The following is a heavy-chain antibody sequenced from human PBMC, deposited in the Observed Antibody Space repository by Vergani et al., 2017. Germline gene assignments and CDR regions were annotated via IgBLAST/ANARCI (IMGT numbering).Heavy chain of an antibody. Sequence: EVQLVESGGGLVKPGGSLRLSCAASGFTFSSYSMNWVRQASGKGLEWVSSISSSSSYIYYADSVKGRFTISRDNAKNSLYLQMNSLRAEDTAVYYCARDLKIAAAGTGYYYYYGMDVWGQGTTVTVSS. V-gene: IGHV3-21*01. CDR2: ISSSSSYI. CDR1: GFTFSSYS. J-gene: IGHJ6*02. D-gene: IGHD6-13*01. CDR3: ARDLKIAAAGTGYYYYYGMDV.